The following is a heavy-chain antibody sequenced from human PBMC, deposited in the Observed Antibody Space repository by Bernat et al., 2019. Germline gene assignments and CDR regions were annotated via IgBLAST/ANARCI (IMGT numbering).Heavy chain of an antibody. J-gene: IGHJ4*02. D-gene: IGHD3-22*01. CDR3: AKALSSSGYYIDY. CDR2: ISGSGGST. Sequence: EVQLLESGGGLVQPGGSLRLSCAASGFTFSSYAMSWVRQAPGKGLEWVSAISGSGGSTYYADSVKGRFTISRDNSKNSLYLQMNSLRTEDTALYYCAKALSSSGYYIDYWGQGTLVTVSS. V-gene: IGHV3-23*01. CDR1: GFTFSSYA.